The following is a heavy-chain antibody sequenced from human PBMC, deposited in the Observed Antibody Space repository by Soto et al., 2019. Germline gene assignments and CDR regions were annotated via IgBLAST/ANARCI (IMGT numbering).Heavy chain of an antibody. CDR3: ARDERIAAASPGY. V-gene: IGHV1-18*04. D-gene: IGHD6-13*01. Sequence: GXSXKVSFKASGYTXTSYGIGWVRQAPGQGLEWMGWISAYNGNTNYAQRLQGRVTMTTDTSTSTAYMELRSLRSYYTDVYYCARDERIAAASPGYWGQGTLGTVS. CDR1: GYTXTSYG. J-gene: IGHJ4*02. CDR2: ISAYNGNT.